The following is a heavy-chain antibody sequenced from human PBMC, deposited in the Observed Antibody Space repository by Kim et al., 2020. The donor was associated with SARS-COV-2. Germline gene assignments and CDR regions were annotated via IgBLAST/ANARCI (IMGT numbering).Heavy chain of an antibody. D-gene: IGHD4-17*01. Sequence: GGSLRLSCAASGFTFSDYYMSWIRQAPGKGLEWVSYISSSSSYTNYADSVKGRFTISRDNAKNSLYLQMNSLRAEDTAVDYCARGGGDYPDYYYYYGMDVWGQRTTVTVSS. CDR3: ARGGGDYPDYYYYYGMDV. V-gene: IGHV3-11*03. CDR2: ISSSSSYT. J-gene: IGHJ6*02. CDR1: GFTFSDYY.